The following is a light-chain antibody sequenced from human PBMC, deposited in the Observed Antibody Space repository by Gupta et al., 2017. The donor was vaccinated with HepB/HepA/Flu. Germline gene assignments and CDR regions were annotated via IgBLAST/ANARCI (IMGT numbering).Light chain of an antibody. V-gene: IGKV1-33*01. Sequence: IQMTQSPSSLSASVADRVTITFQASQDISNYLNWYQQKPGKAPKLLIYDASNLETGVPERFSGSGSGTDFTFNISRLQPDDVGTYYCQQHDNLPLTFGGGTKVEIK. J-gene: IGKJ4*01. CDR1: QDISNY. CDR2: DAS. CDR3: QQHDNLPLT.